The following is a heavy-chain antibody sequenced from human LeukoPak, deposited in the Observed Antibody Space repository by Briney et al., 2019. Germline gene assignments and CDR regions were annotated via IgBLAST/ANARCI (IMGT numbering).Heavy chain of an antibody. Sequence: SETLSLTCTVSGGSISSSSYYWGWIRQPPGKGLEWIGSIYYSGSTYYNPSLKSRVTISVDTSKNQFSLKLSSVTAADTAVYYCARDLKAYYDILTGYPAGAFDIWGQGTMVTVSS. CDR3: ARDLKAYYDILTGYPAGAFDI. CDR2: IYYSGST. CDR1: GGSISSSSYY. J-gene: IGHJ3*02. V-gene: IGHV4-39*07. D-gene: IGHD3-9*01.